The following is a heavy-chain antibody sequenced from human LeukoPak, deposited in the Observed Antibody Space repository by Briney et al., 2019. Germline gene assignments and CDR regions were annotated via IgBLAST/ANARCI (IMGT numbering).Heavy chain of an antibody. CDR3: ALMICSSSSCWIAY. V-gene: IGHV3-11*04. CDR2: ISSSGSTI. D-gene: IGHD2-2*01. J-gene: IGHJ4*02. Sequence: GGSLRLSCAASGFTFSDYYMSWIRQAPGKGLEWVSYISSSGSTIYYADSVKGRFTISTGDAKNSLYLQMNSLRAEDTAVYYCALMICSSSSCWIAYWGQGTLVTVSS. CDR1: GFTFSDYY.